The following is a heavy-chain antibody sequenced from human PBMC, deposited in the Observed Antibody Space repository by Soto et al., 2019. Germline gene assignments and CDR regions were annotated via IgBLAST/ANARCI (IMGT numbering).Heavy chain of an antibody. D-gene: IGHD3-10*01. J-gene: IGHJ4*02. Sequence: SETLSLTCTVSGGSISSYYWSWIRQPPGKGLEWIGYIYYSGSTNYNPSLKSRVTISVDTSKNQFSLKLSSVTAADTAVYYCARLSIVWNYSDYWGQGTLVTVSS. CDR1: GGSISSYY. CDR2: IYYSGST. V-gene: IGHV4-59*01. CDR3: ARLSIVWNYSDY.